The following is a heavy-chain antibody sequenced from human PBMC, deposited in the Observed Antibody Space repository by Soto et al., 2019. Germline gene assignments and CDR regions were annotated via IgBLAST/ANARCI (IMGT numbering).Heavy chain of an antibody. D-gene: IGHD3-9*01. CDR2: IYSSGST. Sequence: SETRSLTWTVSGGSISRGGYYWSWIRQHPGKGLEWIGYIYSSGSTYYNPSLKSRVTISVDTSKNQFSLKLSSVTAADTAVYYCASRRTDREETGYYPPKPSWFDPWGQGTLVTVSS. CDR3: ASRRTDREETGYYPPKPSWFDP. V-gene: IGHV4-31*02. CDR1: GGSISRGGYY. J-gene: IGHJ5*02.